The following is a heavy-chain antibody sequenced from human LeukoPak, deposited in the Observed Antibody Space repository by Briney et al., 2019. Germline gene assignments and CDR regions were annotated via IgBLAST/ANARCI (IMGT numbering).Heavy chain of an antibody. CDR1: GFTFSSYG. V-gene: IGHV3-33*06. CDR3: AKDSYDSSGYYSGRAYYFDY. D-gene: IGHD3-22*01. J-gene: IGHJ4*02. CDR2: IWYDGSNK. Sequence: PGGSLRLSCAASGFTFSSYGMHWVRQAPGKGLEWVAVIWYDGSNKYYADSVKGRFTISRDNSKNTLYLQMNSLRAEDTAVYYCAKDSYDSSGYYSGRAYYFDYWGQGNLVTVSS.